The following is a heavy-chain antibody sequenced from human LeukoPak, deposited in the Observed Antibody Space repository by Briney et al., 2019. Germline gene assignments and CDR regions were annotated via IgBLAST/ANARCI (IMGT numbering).Heavy chain of an antibody. CDR2: IYYSGST. CDR1: GGSISSYY. D-gene: IGHD7-27*01. CDR3: ARGELGIRYFDY. Sequence: SETLSLTCTVSGGSISSYYWSWIRRPPGKGLEWIGYIYYSGSTNYNPSLKSRVTISVDTSKNQFSLKLSSVTAADTAVYYCARGELGIRYFDYWGQGTLVTVSS. V-gene: IGHV4-59*01. J-gene: IGHJ4*02.